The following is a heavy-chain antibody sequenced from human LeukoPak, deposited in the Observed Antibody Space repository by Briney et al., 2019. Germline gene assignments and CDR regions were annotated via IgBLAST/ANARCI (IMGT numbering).Heavy chain of an antibody. Sequence: EGSLRLSCAASGFTFSNAWMSWVRQAPGKGLEWVGRIKSKTDGGTTDYAAPVKGRFTISRDDSKNTLYLQMNGLKTEDTAVYYCTTEVIVVVTAAGGATDYWGQGTLVTVSS. CDR3: TTEVIVVVTAAGGATDY. CDR1: GFTFSNAW. D-gene: IGHD2-21*02. V-gene: IGHV3-15*01. J-gene: IGHJ4*02. CDR2: IKSKTDGGTT.